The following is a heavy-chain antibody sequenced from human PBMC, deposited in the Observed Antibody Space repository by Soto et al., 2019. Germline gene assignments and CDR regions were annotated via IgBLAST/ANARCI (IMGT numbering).Heavy chain of an antibody. Sequence: LKRSCEVSGYKFGNYWIGWVRQTPGKGLEWMGIIYPGDSDTVYNQSFQGQVTMSVDKYSNTAYLQWSSLQTSDTGIYEGVRRRGPSIGWLAPRAQGSKATVSS. V-gene: IGHV5-51*01. CDR3: VRRRGPSIGWLAP. J-gene: IGHJ5*02. CDR1: GYKFGNYW. CDR2: IYPGDSDT.